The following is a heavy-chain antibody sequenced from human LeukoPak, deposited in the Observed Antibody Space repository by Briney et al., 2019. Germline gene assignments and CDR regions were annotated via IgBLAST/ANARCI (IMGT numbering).Heavy chain of an antibody. CDR1: GGSISSGDYY. CDR3: ARLEGYYYYGMDV. J-gene: IGHJ6*02. V-gene: IGHV4-30-4*01. CDR2: IYYSGST. D-gene: IGHD5-24*01. Sequence: SQTLSLTCTVSGGSISSGDYYWSWIRQPPGKGLEWIGYIYYSGSTYYNPSLKSRVTISVDTSKNQFSLKLSSVTAADTAVYYCARLEGYYYYGMDVWGQGTTVTVSS.